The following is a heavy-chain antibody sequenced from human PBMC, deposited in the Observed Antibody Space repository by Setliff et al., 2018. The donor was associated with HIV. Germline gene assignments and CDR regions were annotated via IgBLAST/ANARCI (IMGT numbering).Heavy chain of an antibody. Sequence: SETLSLTCAVYGGSFSNYYWSWIRQPAGKGLEWIGHIYTSGSTNYNPSLKSRVIMSVDTSKKQFYLKLSSVTAADTAVYYCARDRYGGTYDAFEIWGQGTMVTVSS. V-gene: IGHV4-4*07. D-gene: IGHD1-26*01. CDR2: IYTSGST. CDR3: ARDRYGGTYDAFEI. J-gene: IGHJ3*02. CDR1: GGSFSNYY.